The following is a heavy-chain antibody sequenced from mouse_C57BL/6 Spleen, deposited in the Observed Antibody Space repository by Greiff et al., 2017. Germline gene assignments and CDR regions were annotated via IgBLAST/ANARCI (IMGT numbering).Heavy chain of an antibody. V-gene: IGHV2-2*01. Sequence: VQVVESGPGLVQPSQSLSITCTVSGFSLTSYGVHWVRQSPGKGLEWLGVIWSGGSTDYNAAFISRLSISKDNSKSQVFFKMNSLQADDTAIYYCARSRAYYYGSSYLGYYFDYWGQGTTLTVSS. CDR3: ARSRAYYYGSSYLGYYFDY. D-gene: IGHD1-1*01. CDR1: GFSLTSYG. J-gene: IGHJ2*01. CDR2: IWSGGST.